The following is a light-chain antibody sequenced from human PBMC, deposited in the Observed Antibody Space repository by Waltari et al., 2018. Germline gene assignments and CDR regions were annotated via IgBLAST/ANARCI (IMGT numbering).Light chain of an antibody. CDR2: SNN. V-gene: IGLV1-44*01. J-gene: IGLJ3*02. CDR3: ATWDDSLNGRV. Sequence: QSVLTQPPSASGPPGQRVPIPCSGSSSNIGSNTVAWYEQFPGMAPRLLIYSNNERPSGVPDRFSGSKSGSSASLTISGLHFEDEADYYCATWDDSLNGRVFGGGTKLTVL. CDR1: SSNIGSNT.